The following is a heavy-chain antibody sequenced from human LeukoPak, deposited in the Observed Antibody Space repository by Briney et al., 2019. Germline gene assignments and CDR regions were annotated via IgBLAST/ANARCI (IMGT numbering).Heavy chain of an antibody. CDR2: ISGSGGST. Sequence: PGGSLRLSCAASGFTFSSYAMSWVRQAPGKGLEWVSAISGSGGSTYYADPVKGRFTISRDNSKNTLYLQMNSLRAEDTAVYYCAKDLVVGATSLPFDWGQGTLVTVSS. D-gene: IGHD1-26*01. V-gene: IGHV3-23*01. J-gene: IGHJ4*02. CDR1: GFTFSSYA. CDR3: AKDLVVGATSLPFD.